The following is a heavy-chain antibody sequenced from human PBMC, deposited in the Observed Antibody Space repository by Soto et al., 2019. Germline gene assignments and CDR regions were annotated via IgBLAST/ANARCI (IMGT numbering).Heavy chain of an antibody. J-gene: IGHJ4*02. D-gene: IGHD5-18*01. CDR3: TPGFSGYSYGPWVRPTPTADY. CDR2: IKSKTDGGTT. Sequence: EVQLVESGGGLVKPGGSLRLSCAASGFTFSNAWMSWVRQAPGKGLEWVGRIKSKTDGGTTDYAAPVKGRFTISRDDSKNTLYLQMNSLKTEDTAVYYCTPGFSGYSYGPWVRPTPTADYWGQGTLVTVSS. V-gene: IGHV3-15*01. CDR1: GFTFSNAW.